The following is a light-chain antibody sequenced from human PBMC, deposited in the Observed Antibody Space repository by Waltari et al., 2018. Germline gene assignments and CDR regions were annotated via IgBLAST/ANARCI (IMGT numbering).Light chain of an antibody. J-gene: IGLJ2*01. CDR3: ATWDNSLEGWL. V-gene: IGLV1-44*01. Sequence: QSVLTQPPSASGTPGQSIIISCSSTSNTLNWFQQVPRAAPKLLIFRDDQRPAGVPARFSGSRSGTSASLAISGLHSEDEADYYCATWDNSLEGWLFGGGTKVTV. CDR2: RDD. CDR1: SNT.